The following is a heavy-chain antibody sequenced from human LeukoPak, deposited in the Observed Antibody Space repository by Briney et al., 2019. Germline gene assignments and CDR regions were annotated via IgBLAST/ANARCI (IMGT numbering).Heavy chain of an antibody. CDR1: GYTFTSYY. CDR2: INPNSGGT. Sequence: ASVKVSCKASGYTFTSYYMHWVRPAPGQGLEWIGWINPNSGGTNYAQQFQGRVTMTRDTSISTAYMELSRLRSDDTAVYYCARVHYYGSGSYLYWGQGTLVTVSS. CDR3: ARVHYYGSGSYLY. J-gene: IGHJ4*02. D-gene: IGHD3-10*01. V-gene: IGHV1-2*02.